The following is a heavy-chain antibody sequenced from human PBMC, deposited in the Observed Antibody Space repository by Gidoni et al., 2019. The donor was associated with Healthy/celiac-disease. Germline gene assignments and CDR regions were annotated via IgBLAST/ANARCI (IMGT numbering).Heavy chain of an antibody. CDR1: GGSISSYY. CDR3: ASRGVASGNFDY. CDR2: IYYSGST. J-gene: IGHJ4*02. V-gene: IGHV4-59*01. D-gene: IGHD3-10*01. Sequence: QVQLQESGPGLVKPSATLSLTCTVSGGSISSYYWSWIRQPPGKGLEWIGYIYYSGSTNYNPSLKSRVTISVDTSKNQFSLKLSSVTAADTAVYYCASRGVASGNFDYWGQGTLVTVSS.